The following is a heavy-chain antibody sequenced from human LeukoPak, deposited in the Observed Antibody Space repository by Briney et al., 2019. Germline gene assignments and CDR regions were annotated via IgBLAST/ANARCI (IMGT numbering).Heavy chain of an antibody. V-gene: IGHV1-2*02. CDR1: GYTFTGYY. Sequence: ASVKVSCTASGYTFTGYYMNWVRQAPGQGLEWMGWINPNSGGTNYAQKFQGRVTMTRDTSISTAYMELSRLRSDDTAVYYCARDRLAFDYWGQGTLVTVSS. CDR2: INPNSGGT. CDR3: ARDRLAFDY. J-gene: IGHJ4*02.